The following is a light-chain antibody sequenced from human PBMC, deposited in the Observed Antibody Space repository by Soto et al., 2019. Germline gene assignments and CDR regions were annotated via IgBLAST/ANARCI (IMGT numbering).Light chain of an antibody. CDR1: QSISSW. CDR3: QQYNSYPT. V-gene: IGKV1-5*03. J-gene: IGKJ1*01. CDR2: KAS. Sequence: DIQMTQSPSTLSASVGDRVTITCRASQSISSWLAWYQQKPGKAPKLLIYKASSLESGVPSRFSGSGSGTEFTLTISCLQPDDFATYYCQQYNSYPTFGQGTKVDIK.